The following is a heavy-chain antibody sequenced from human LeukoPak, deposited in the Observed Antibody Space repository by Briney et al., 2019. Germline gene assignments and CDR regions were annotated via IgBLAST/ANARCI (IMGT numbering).Heavy chain of an antibody. CDR3: AKDQDPHSYGSGSYAPFDY. CDR1: GFTFDDYA. V-gene: IGHV3-23*01. D-gene: IGHD3-10*01. Sequence: PGGSLRLSCAASGFTFDDYAMHWVRQAPGKGLEWVSHISGSGGSTKYSGSVKGRFTISRDNSKNTLYLQINSLRADDTAVYYCAKDQDPHSYGSGSYAPFDYWGQGTLVIVSS. J-gene: IGHJ4*02. CDR2: ISGSGGST.